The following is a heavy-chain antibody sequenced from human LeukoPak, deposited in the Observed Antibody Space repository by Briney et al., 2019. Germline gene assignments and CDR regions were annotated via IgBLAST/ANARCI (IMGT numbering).Heavy chain of an antibody. Sequence: ASVKVSCKASGYTFTSYAMNWVRLAPGQGLEWMGWINTNTGNPTYAQGFTGRFVFSLDTSVSTAYLQISSLKAEDTAVYYCARYGLSGGLPSDDFDYWGQGTLVTVSS. D-gene: IGHD4/OR15-4a*01. CDR3: ARYGLSGGLPSDDFDY. V-gene: IGHV7-4-1*02. CDR1: GYTFTSYA. J-gene: IGHJ4*02. CDR2: INTNTGNP.